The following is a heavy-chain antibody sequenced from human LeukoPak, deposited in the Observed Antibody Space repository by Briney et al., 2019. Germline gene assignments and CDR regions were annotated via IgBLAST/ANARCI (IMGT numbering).Heavy chain of an antibody. CDR1: GASISSYY. V-gene: IGHV4-59*01. Sequence: SETLSLTCTVSGASISSYYWGWIRQPPGKGLEWIGYIYYSGSTNYNPSLKSRVAMSVDTSKNQFSLKLSSVTAADTAVYYCVRGGIVGSTARIPLFDYWGQGTLVTVSS. CDR3: VRGGIVGSTARIPLFDY. J-gene: IGHJ4*02. D-gene: IGHD1-26*01. CDR2: IYYSGST.